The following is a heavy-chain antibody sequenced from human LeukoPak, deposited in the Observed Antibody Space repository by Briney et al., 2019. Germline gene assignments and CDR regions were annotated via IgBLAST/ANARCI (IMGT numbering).Heavy chain of an antibody. CDR1: GYTFTSYY. Sequence: ASVKVFCKASGYTFTSYYINWVRQATGQGLEWMGWMNPNSGNTVYAQKFEGRVTMTRDTSISTAYMELSRLRSDDTAVYCCARGEGYCSGGSCYGYWGRGNLLTVSS. J-gene: IGHJ4*02. V-gene: IGHV1-8*01. D-gene: IGHD2-15*01. CDR3: ARGEGYCSGGSCYGY. CDR2: MNPNSGNT.